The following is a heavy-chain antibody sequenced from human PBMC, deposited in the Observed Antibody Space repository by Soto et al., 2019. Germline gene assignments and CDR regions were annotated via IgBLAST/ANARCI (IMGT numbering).Heavy chain of an antibody. CDR2: IWYDGSNK. V-gene: IGHV3-33*01. CDR1: GFPFSSYG. CDR3: ARHPSSTGPRDYYYCMDV. J-gene: IGHJ6*02. D-gene: IGHD2-2*01. Sequence: QVQLVESGGGVVQPGRSLRLSCAASGFPFSSYGMHWVRQAPGKGLDGLAVIWYDGSNKYYADSVKGRFTISRDNSKKTLDLQMNSLRAEDTAVYYWARHPSSTGPRDYYYCMDVWGQGPTVTVAS.